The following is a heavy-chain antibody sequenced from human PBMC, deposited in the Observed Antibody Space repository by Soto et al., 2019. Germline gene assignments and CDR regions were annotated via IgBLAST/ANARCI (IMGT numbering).Heavy chain of an antibody. Sequence: VQLVESGGGVVQPGRSLRLSCAASGFTFSSYGMHWVRQAPGKGLEWVAVISYDGSNKYYADSVKGRFTISRDNSKNTLYLQMNRLRAADTSVYYCAKDHGESGNDVRGFGYWGQGTMVTVSS. CDR1: GFTFSSYG. V-gene: IGHV3-30*18. D-gene: IGHD3-16*01. J-gene: IGHJ4*02. CDR3: AKDHGESGNDVRGFGY. CDR2: ISYDGSNK.